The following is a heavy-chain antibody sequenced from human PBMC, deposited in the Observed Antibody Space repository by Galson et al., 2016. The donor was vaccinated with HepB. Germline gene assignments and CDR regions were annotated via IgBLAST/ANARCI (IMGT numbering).Heavy chain of an antibody. CDR3: AREPQNNL. CDR2: SSGTGSTT. D-gene: IGHD1-26*01. V-gene: IGHV3-23*01. J-gene: IGHJ5*02. CDR1: GFTLSSYT. Sequence: SLRLSCAASGFTLSSYTMSWVRQAPGKGLQWVTSSSGTGSTTYYTDSVKGRFTISRDSSKNTLYLQMNSLRAEDTAVYYCAREPQNNLWGQGTLVTVSS.